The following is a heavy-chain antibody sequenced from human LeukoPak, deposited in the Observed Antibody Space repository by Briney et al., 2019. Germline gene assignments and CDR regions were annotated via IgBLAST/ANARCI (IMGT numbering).Heavy chain of an antibody. J-gene: IGHJ4*02. D-gene: IGHD6-13*01. CDR3: ARVLGIAAAGTVDY. CDR2: MNPNSGNT. CDR1: GYTSTSYD. V-gene: IGHV1-8*01. Sequence: ASVKVSCKASGYTSTSYDINWVRQATGQGLEWMGWMNPNSGNTGYAQKFHGGVTMTRNTSISTAYMKLSSLRSEDTAVYYCARVLGIAAAGTVDYWGQGTLVTVSS.